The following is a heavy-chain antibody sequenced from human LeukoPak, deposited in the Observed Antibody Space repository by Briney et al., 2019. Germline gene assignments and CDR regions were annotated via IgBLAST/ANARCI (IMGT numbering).Heavy chain of an antibody. CDR2: INYSGHT. J-gene: IGHJ5*02. CDR3: ARELSTSGGWFDP. D-gene: IGHD2/OR15-2a*01. V-gene: IGHV4-39*07. CDR1: GDSISGPIYY. Sequence: PSETLSPTCTAPGDSISGPIYYWGWIRQPPGKGLEWIGSINYSGHTFYNPSLKSRVTISIDTSKNQFSLKLSSVTAADTAVYYCARELSTSGGWFDPWGQGTLVTVSS.